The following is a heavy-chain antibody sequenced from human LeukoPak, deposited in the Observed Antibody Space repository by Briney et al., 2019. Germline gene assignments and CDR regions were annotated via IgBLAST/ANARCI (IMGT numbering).Heavy chain of an antibody. J-gene: IGHJ4*02. CDR3: ARGQMAGY. D-gene: IGHD5-24*01. Sequence: GGSLRLSCAASGFTFSNARMSWVRQAPGKGLEWVANIKPDGSEKSYVDSVKGRFTISRDNAKNSLYLQMNSLRAEDTAVYYCARGQMAGYWGQGTLVTVSS. V-gene: IGHV3-7*05. CDR1: GFTFSNAR. CDR2: IKPDGSEK.